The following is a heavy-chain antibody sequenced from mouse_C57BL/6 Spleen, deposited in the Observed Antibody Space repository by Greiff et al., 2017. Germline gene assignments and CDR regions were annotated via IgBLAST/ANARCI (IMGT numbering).Heavy chain of an antibody. J-gene: IGHJ2*01. CDR1: GYTFTSYW. Sequence: QVQLQQSGAELVKPGASVKLSCKASGYTFTSYWMHWVKQRPGQGLEWIGMIHPNSGSTNYNEKLKSKATLTVDKSSSTAYMQLSSLTSEDSAVYYCARYYDFYFDYWGKGTTLTVSS. CDR3: ARYYDFYFDY. V-gene: IGHV1-64*01. CDR2: IHPNSGST. D-gene: IGHD2-4*01.